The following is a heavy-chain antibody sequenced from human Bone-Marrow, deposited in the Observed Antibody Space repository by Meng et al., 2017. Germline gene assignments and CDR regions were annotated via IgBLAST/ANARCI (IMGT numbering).Heavy chain of an antibody. V-gene: IGHV3-30-3*01. J-gene: IGHJ4*02. CDR2: ISYDGSNK. CDR1: GFTFSSYA. CDR3: AREGVSGLFDY. D-gene: IGHD6-19*01. Sequence: QVQLVESGGGVVPPGRSRGLSCAASGFTFSSYAMHWARQAPGKGLEWVAVISYDGSNKYYADSVKGRFTISRDNSKNTLYVQMNSLRAEDTAVYYCAREGVSGLFDYWGQGTLVTVSS.